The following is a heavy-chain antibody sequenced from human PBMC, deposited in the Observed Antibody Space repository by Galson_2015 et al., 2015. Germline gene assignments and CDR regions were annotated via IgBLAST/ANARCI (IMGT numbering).Heavy chain of an antibody. CDR3: AREKDSSGYPRYFDY. Sequence: SVKVSCKASGYSFSNYAIHWVRQAPGQRLEWMGWITAGNGNTKYSQNFQGGVTITRDTPASTAYMELSSLRSEDTAVYYCAREKDSSGYPRYFDYWGQGTLVTVSA. J-gene: IGHJ4*02. V-gene: IGHV1-3*01. CDR1: GYSFSNYA. CDR2: ITAGNGNT. D-gene: IGHD3-22*01.